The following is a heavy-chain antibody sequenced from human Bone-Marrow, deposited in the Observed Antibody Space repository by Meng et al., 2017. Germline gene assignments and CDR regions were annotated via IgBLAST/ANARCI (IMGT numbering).Heavy chain of an antibody. CDR2: ISSSSSSI. CDR3: ARDHGGGVSGRISYGLDV. D-gene: IGHD4-23*01. Sequence: GESLKISCAASGFTFSSYSMNWVRQAPGKGLEWVSAISSSSSSILYADSVKGRFTISRDTSKNVLSLQMNSLRTEDTAMYYCARDHGGGVSGRISYGLDVWGQGTTVTVSS. CDR1: GFTFSSYS. V-gene: IGHV3-21*04. J-gene: IGHJ6*02.